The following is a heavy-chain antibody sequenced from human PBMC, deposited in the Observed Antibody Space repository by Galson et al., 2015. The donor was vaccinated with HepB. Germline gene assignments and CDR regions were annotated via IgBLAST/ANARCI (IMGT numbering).Heavy chain of an antibody. V-gene: IGHV1-69*05. CDR3: ARDAKSPRFDY. CDR1: GGTFSSYA. CDR2: IIPIFGTA. D-gene: IGHD4/OR15-4a*01. Sequence: SVKVSCKASGGTFSSYAISWVRQAPGQGLEWMGGIIPIFGTANYAQKFQGRVTMTRDTSTSTVYMELSSLRSEDTAVYYCARDAKSPRFDYWGQGTLVTVSS. J-gene: IGHJ4*02.